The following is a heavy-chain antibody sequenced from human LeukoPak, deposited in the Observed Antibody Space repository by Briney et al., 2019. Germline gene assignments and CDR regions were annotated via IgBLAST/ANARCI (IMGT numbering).Heavy chain of an antibody. CDR2: IYYSGST. CDR3: AGRTYFGSGPDY. D-gene: IGHD3-10*01. CDR1: GGSISSGGHY. Sequence: SQTLSLTCTVSGGSISSGGHYWSWIRQHPGKGLEWIGHIYYSGSTYYNPSLKSRVTISVDRSKNQFSLKLYSVTAADTAVYYCAGRTYFGSGPDYWGQGTLVTVSS. V-gene: IGHV4-31*03. J-gene: IGHJ4*02.